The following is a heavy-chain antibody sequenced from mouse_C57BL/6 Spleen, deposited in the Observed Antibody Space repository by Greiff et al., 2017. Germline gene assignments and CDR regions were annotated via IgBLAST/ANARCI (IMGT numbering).Heavy chain of an antibody. CDR2: IYPGSGNT. CDR3: ARRDYGNYEGFAY. Sequence: QVQLQQSGAELVKPGASVKISCKASGYAFSSYWMNWVKQRPGKGLEWIGQIYPGSGNTYYNEKFKGKATLTAEKSSSTAYMQLSSLTSEDSAVYFCARRDYGNYEGFAYWGQGTLVTVSA. D-gene: IGHD2-1*01. CDR1: GYAFSSYW. J-gene: IGHJ3*01. V-gene: IGHV1-80*01.